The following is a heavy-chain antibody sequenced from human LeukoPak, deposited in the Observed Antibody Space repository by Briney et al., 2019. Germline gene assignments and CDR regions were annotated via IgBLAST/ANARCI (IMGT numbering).Heavy chain of an antibody. J-gene: IGHJ4*02. Sequence: GGSLRLSCAASGFTFSSYSMNWVRQAPGKGLEWVSSISSSSSYIYYADSVKGRFTISRDNAKNSLYLQMNSLRAEDTAVYYCARDGFVSGYSRRGLVYFDYWGQGNLVTVSS. CDR2: ISSSSSYI. CDR1: GFTFSSYS. V-gene: IGHV3-21*01. CDR3: ARDGFVSGYSRRGLVYFDY. D-gene: IGHD3-22*01.